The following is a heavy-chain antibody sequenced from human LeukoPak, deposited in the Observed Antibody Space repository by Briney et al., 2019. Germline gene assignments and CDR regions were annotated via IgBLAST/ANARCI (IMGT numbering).Heavy chain of an antibody. J-gene: IGHJ1*01. V-gene: IGHV4-30-4*08. CDR1: GGSISSGDYS. D-gene: IGHD2-2*01. CDR2: IYYSGST. Sequence: SETLSLTCTVSGGSISSGDYSWSWIRQPPGKGLEWIGYIYYSGSTYYNPSLKSRVTISVDTSKNQFSLKLSSVTAADTAVYYCASFIPAAILGFQHWGQGTLVTVSS. CDR3: ASFIPAAILGFQH.